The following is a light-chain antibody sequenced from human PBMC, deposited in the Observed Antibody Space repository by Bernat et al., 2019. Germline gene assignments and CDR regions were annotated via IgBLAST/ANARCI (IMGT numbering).Light chain of an antibody. J-gene: IGLJ3*02. CDR2: EVS. Sequence: QSALTQPASVSGSPGQSITISCTGTSSDVGSYNLVSCYQQHPGKAPKLMIYEVSKRPSGVSNRFSGSKSGNTASLTISGLQAEDEADYYCCSYAGSSTLVFGGGTTLTVL. CDR1: SSDVGSYNL. CDR3: CSYAGSSTLV. V-gene: IGLV2-23*02.